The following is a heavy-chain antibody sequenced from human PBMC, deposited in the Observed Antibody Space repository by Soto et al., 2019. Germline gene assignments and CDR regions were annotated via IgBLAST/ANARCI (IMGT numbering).Heavy chain of an antibody. J-gene: IGHJ4*02. V-gene: IGHV1-18*01. CDR1: GGTFSSYA. Sequence: ALVKVSCKASGGTFSSYAISWGRQAPGQGLEWMGWISAYNGNTNYAQKLQGRVTMTTDTSTSTAYMELRSLRSDDTAVYYCARARYYYDSSGYHFDYWGQGTLVTVSS. CDR3: ARARYYYDSSGYHFDY. D-gene: IGHD3-22*01. CDR2: ISAYNGNT.